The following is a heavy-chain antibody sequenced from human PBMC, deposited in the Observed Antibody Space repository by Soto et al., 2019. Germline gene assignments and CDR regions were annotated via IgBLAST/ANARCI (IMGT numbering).Heavy chain of an antibody. CDR1: GYTFTSYG. CDR3: ARAGLQDTTSGWFDH. V-gene: IGHV1-18*01. CDR2: ISAYNGNT. D-gene: IGHD5-18*01. J-gene: IGHJ5*02. Sequence: QVQLVQSGAEVKKPGASVMDSCKASGYTFTSYGISWVRQAPGQGLEWMGWISAYNGNTNYAQKLQGRVTMTTDTSTSTAYMELRSLRSDDTAVYYCARAGLQDTTSGWFDHWGQGTLVTVSS.